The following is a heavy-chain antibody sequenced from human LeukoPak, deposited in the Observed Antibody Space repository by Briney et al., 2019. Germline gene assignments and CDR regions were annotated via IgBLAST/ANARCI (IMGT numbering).Heavy chain of an antibody. Sequence: PGGSLRLSCAASGFTFSSYWMSWVRQAPGKGLEWVANIKQDGSEKYYVDSVKGRFTISRDNAKNSLYLQMNSLRAEDTAVYYCARATYYYGSGSYEYFDYWGQGTLVTVSS. CDR2: IKQDGSEK. D-gene: IGHD3-10*01. J-gene: IGHJ4*02. CDR3: ARATYYYGSGSYEYFDY. V-gene: IGHV3-7*01. CDR1: GFTFSSYW.